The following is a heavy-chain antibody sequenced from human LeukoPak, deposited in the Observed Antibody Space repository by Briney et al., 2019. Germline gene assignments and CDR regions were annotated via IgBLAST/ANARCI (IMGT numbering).Heavy chain of an antibody. CDR3: ARTDYDILTGSGGKVTYFFDY. D-gene: IGHD3-9*01. Sequence: SETLSLTCTVSGGSISGYYWSWIRQPPGKGLEWIGYIYDSGSTNYNPSLKSRVTISVDTSKNQFSLKLSSVTAADTAVYYCARTDYDILTGSGGKVTYFFDYWGQGTLVTVSS. J-gene: IGHJ4*02. CDR1: GGSISGYY. CDR2: IYDSGST. V-gene: IGHV4-59*01.